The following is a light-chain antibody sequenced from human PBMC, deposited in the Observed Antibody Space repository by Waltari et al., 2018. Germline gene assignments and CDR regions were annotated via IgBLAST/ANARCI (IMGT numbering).Light chain of an antibody. CDR1: QSVSKY. Sequence: EIVLTQSPGSLSLSPGERATLSCRASQSVSKYLAWYKQKPGQAPRLLIYHASSRATGIPDRFSGSGFGTDFSLTISRLEPEDFAVYYCQKYESLPATFGQGTKAEIK. CDR3: QKYESLPAT. J-gene: IGKJ1*01. CDR2: HAS. V-gene: IGKV3-20*01.